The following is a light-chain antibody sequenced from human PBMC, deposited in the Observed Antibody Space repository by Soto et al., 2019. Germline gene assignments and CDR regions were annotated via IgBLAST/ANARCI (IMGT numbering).Light chain of an antibody. CDR2: EVS. Sequence: QSVLTQPASVSGSPGQSITISCTGTSSDVGGYNYVSWYQQHPDKAPKLMIYEVSNRPSGVSNRFSGSKSGNTASLTISGLQAEDEADYYCSSYTSSSTAYVFGTGTKVTVL. CDR1: SSDVGGYNY. V-gene: IGLV2-14*01. CDR3: SSYTSSSTAYV. J-gene: IGLJ1*01.